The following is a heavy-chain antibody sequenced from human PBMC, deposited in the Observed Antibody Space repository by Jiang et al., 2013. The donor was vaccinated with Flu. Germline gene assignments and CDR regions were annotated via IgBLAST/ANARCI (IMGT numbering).Heavy chain of an antibody. CDR2: IFPGDSDA. CDR3: ARGTTTVDWFDP. D-gene: IGHD1-26*01. Sequence: GAEVKKPGESLKISCKASGYTLTTHCIAWVRQRPGKGLEWMGIIFPGDSDARYSPSFQGQVTISADKSTSTAYLHWNSLKASDTAMYYCARGTTTVDWFDPWGQGTLVSVSS. V-gene: IGHV5-51*01. J-gene: IGHJ5*02. CDR1: GYTLTTHC.